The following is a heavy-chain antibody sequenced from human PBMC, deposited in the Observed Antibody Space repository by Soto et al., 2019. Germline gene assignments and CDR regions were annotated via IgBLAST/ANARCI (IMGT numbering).Heavy chain of an antibody. D-gene: IGHD6-13*01. Sequence: EVQLVESGGGLVQPGRSPRLSCAASGFTFDDYAMHWVRQAPGKGLEWVSGISWNSGSIGYADSVKGRFTISRDNAKNSLYLQMNSLRAEDTALYYCAKEKGYIAAAEVDYWGQGTLVTVSS. CDR2: ISWNSGSI. V-gene: IGHV3-9*01. CDR3: AKEKGYIAAAEVDY. J-gene: IGHJ4*02. CDR1: GFTFDDYA.